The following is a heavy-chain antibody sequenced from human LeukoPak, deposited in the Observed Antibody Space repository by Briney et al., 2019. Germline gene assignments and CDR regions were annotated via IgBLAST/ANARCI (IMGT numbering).Heavy chain of an antibody. D-gene: IGHD6-13*01. CDR2: INWNGGIT. V-gene: IGHV3-20*04. J-gene: IGHJ6*03. Sequence: GGSLRLSCAASGFTFDDYGMSWVRHAPGKGMEWVSGINWNGGITVYADSVKGRLTISRDNAKNSLYLQMNSLRAEDTALYYCARDYSSSWGNMDVWGKGTTVTVSS. CDR1: GFTFDDYG. CDR3: ARDYSSSWGNMDV.